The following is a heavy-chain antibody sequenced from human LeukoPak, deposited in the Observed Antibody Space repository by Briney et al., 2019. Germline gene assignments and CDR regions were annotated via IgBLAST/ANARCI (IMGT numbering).Heavy chain of an antibody. CDR1: GGSISTNF. CDR2: IYSSGST. Sequence: PSETLSLTCTVSGGSISTNFWSWVRQPAGKGLEWIGRIYSSGSTNDNPSLRSRVTMSVDTSKNQFSLKLSSVTAADTAVYYCVREHIGAAYFDYGGQGTPVTVSA. D-gene: IGHD6-13*01. V-gene: IGHV4-4*07. CDR3: VREHIGAAYFDY. J-gene: IGHJ4*02.